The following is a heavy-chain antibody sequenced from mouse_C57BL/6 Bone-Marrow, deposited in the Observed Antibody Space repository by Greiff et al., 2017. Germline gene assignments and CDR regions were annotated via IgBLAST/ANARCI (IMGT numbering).Heavy chain of an antibody. CDR1: GFTFSDAW. J-gene: IGHJ3*01. D-gene: IGHD2-4*01. CDR3: TRAGDYDRGFAY. Sequence: EVMLVESGGGLVQPGGSMKLSCAASGFTFSDAWMDWVRQSPEKGLEWVAEIRNKANNHATYYAESVKGRFTISRDDSKSSVYLQMNSLRAEDTGIYYCTRAGDYDRGFAYWGQGTLVTVSA. V-gene: IGHV6-6*01. CDR2: IRNKANNHAT.